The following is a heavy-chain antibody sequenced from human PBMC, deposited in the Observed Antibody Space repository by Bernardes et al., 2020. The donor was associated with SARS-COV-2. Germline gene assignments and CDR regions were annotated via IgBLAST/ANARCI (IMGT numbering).Heavy chain of an antibody. CDR3: ARDLYCGGDCYSGVFDY. V-gene: IGHV1-69*13. CDR2: IIPISGTP. D-gene: IGHD2-21*01. Sequence: SVKVSCKASGGTFSNYAISWVRQAPGQGLEWMGGIIPISGTPKYSQKFQGRLSIAADESTSTAHMELSSLRSEDTAVYYCARDLYCGGDCYSGVFDYWGQGTLVTVSS. CDR1: GGTFSNYA. J-gene: IGHJ4*02.